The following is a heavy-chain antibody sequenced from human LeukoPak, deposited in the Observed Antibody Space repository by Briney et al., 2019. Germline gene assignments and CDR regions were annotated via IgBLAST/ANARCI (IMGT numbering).Heavy chain of an antibody. CDR1: GGSISSGSNS. J-gene: IGHJ6*02. D-gene: IGHD6-13*01. CDR3: ASGIAAAGDYYYGMDV. CDR2: IYTSGNT. Sequence: SETLSLTCTASGGSISSGSNSWSWNRQPAGKGLESIGRIYTSGNTNYNPTLNGRVAMSVDTSKSQFSLKLSSVTAADTAVYYWASGIAAAGDYYYGMDVWGQGTTVTVSS. V-gene: IGHV4-61*02.